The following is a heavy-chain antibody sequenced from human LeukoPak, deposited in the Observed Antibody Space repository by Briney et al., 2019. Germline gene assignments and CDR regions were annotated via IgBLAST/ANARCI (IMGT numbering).Heavy chain of an antibody. D-gene: IGHD3-10*01. CDR2: IYYSGSA. CDR1: GGSISSGGYY. J-gene: IGHJ4*02. Sequence: SQTLSLTCTVSGGSISSGGYYWSWIRQHPGKGLEWIGYIYYSGSAYYNPSLKSRVTISVDTSENQFTLKLSSVTAADTAVYYCARVNYGSATKEDYWGQGTLVTVSS. CDR3: ARVNYGSATKEDY. V-gene: IGHV4-31*03.